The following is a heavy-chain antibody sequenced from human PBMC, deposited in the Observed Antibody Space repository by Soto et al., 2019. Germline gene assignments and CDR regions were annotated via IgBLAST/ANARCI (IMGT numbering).Heavy chain of an antibody. V-gene: IGHV1-3*01. J-gene: IGHJ6*03. Sequence: XSVKVSCKASGYTFTSYAMHLVRQTPGQRLEWMGWINAGNGNTKYSQKFQGRVTITRDTSASTAYMELSSLRSEDTAVYYCARDVTIFGVVHGLMDVWGKGTTVTVSS. CDR2: INAGNGNT. CDR3: ARDVTIFGVVHGLMDV. CDR1: GYTFTSYA. D-gene: IGHD3-3*01.